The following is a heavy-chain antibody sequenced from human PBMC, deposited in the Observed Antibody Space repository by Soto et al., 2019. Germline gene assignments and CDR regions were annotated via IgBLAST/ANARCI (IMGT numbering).Heavy chain of an antibody. J-gene: IGHJ1*01. CDR3: AREAINSSGYSRYFQH. D-gene: IGHD3-22*01. CDR2: INPSGGST. Sequence: ASVKVSCKASGYTFTHYHVYWVRQAPGRGLEWLGMINPSGGSTTYAQNLQGRVTMTRDTSTNTVYMELSSLRSEDTAVYYCAREAINSSGYSRYFQHWGQGXLVTVYS. CDR1: GYTFTHYH. V-gene: IGHV1-46*01.